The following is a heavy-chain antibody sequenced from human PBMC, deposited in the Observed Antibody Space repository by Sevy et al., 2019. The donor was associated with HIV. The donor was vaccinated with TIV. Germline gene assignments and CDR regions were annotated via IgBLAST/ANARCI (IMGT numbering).Heavy chain of an antibody. D-gene: IGHD6-13*01. J-gene: IGHJ6*02. CDR1: GYTFTSYA. V-gene: IGHV1-18*01. CDR2: INTNSGDT. Sequence: ASVKVSCKASGYTFTSYAISWVRQAPGQGPEWMGWINTNSGDTNYGQKLQGRGTMTTDTSASIAYMEIRSLRSDDTAVYYCARDRVPLCAAAARLMDVWGQGTTVTVSS. CDR3: ARDRVPLCAAAARLMDV.